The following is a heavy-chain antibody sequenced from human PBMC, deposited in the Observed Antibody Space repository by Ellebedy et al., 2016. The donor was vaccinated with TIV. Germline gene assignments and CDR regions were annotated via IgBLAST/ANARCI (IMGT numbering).Heavy chain of an antibody. CDR3: TKEAGRRQLPYSEF. CDR1: GFSFSSFG. V-gene: IGHV3-30*18. D-gene: IGHD2-2*02. J-gene: IGHJ4*02. Sequence: GESLKISCAGSGFSFSSFGMQWVRQAPGKGLEWVAQTSHDGDYTEYVDAVKGRFAISRDNSKNTLFLQMNSLRVEDTAIYYCTKEAGRRQLPYSEFWGPGVLVIVSS. CDR2: TSHDGDYT.